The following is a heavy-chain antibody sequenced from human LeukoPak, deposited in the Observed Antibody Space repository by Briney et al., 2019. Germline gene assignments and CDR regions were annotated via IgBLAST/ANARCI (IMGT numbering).Heavy chain of an antibody. V-gene: IGHV4-34*01. J-gene: IGHJ4*02. D-gene: IGHD5-24*01. CDR1: GGSFSGYY. Sequence: TPETLSLTCAVYGGSFSGYYWSWIRQPPGKGLEWIGEINHSGSTNYNPSLKSRVTISVDTSKNQFSLKLSSVTAADTAVYYCARALKMATTPFGYWGQGTLVTVSS. CDR2: INHSGST. CDR3: ARALKMATTPFGY.